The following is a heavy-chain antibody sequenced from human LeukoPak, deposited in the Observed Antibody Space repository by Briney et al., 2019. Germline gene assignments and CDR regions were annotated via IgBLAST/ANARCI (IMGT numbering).Heavy chain of an antibody. D-gene: IGHD2-2*01. V-gene: IGHV4-39*07. CDR2: INHSGST. J-gene: IGHJ3*02. Sequence: SETLSLTCTVSGGSISSSSYYWSWIRQPPGKGLEWIGEINHSGSTNYNPSLKSRVTISVDTSKNQFSLKLSSVTAADTAVYYCARGFWRGYCSSTSCFSAFDIWGQGTMVTVSS. CDR3: ARGFWRGYCSSTSCFSAFDI. CDR1: GGSISSSSYY.